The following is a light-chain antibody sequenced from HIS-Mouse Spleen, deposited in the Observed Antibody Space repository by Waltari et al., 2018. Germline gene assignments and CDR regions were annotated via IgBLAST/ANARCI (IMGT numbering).Light chain of an antibody. Sequence: SYELTQPPSGSVSPGQTSRTTRPGGALPENFAYWYQQKSGQAPVLVIYEDSKRPSGIPGRFSGSSSGTMATLTISGAQVEDAADYYCYSTDSSGNHRVFGGGTKLTVL. CDR2: EDS. V-gene: IGLV3-10*01. CDR3: YSTDSSGNHRV. J-gene: IGLJ2*01. CDR1: ALPENF.